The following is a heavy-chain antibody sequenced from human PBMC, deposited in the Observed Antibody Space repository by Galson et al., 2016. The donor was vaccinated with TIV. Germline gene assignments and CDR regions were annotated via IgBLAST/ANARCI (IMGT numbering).Heavy chain of an antibody. D-gene: IGHD3-10*01. V-gene: IGHV3-20*04. CDR2: ISRNGGST. Sequence: SLRLSCAASGFTFDDHGMSWVRQAPGKGLEWVSGISRNGGSTHYADSVKGRFTVSRDNAKNSVYLQMNSLRAEDTALYYCARLNGDTYYYFYIDVWGKGTTVTVSS. CDR1: GFTFDDHG. CDR3: ARLNGDTYYYFYIDV. J-gene: IGHJ6*03.